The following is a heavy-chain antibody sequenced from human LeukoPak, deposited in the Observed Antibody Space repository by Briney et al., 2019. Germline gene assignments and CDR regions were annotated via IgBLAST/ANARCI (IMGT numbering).Heavy chain of an antibody. V-gene: IGHV3-53*01. CDR1: GFTFSSYS. Sequence: GGSLRLSCAASGFTFSSYSMNWVRQAPWKGLEWVSIIYSGGSTYYADSVKGRFTISRDNSKNTLYLQMNSLRAEDTAVYYCARDDAGTAVVSPGAFDIWGQGTMVTVSS. D-gene: IGHD4-23*01. J-gene: IGHJ3*02. CDR2: IYSGGST. CDR3: ARDDAGTAVVSPGAFDI.